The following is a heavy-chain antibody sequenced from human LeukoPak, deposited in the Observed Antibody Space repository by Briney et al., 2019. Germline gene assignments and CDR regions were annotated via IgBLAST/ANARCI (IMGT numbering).Heavy chain of an antibody. Sequence: GGSLRLSCAAAGFSSSNYWMRWVRQAPGEGLVWVSRISSDGRNTNYADSVKGRFTISRDNSKNTLYLQMNSLRAEDTAVYYCARDSGGSYYTDYWGQGTLVTVSS. J-gene: IGHJ4*02. CDR1: GFSSSNYW. CDR2: ISSDGRNT. V-gene: IGHV3-74*01. D-gene: IGHD1-26*01. CDR3: ARDSGGSYYTDY.